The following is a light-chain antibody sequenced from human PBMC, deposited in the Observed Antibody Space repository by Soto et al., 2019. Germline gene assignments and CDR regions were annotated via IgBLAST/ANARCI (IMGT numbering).Light chain of an antibody. CDR2: DAS. Sequence: DIQMTQSPSTLSASVGDRVTITCRASQSISSWLAWYQQKPGKAPKLLIHDASSLESGVPSRFSGSGSGTEFTLTISSLQPDDFATYYCQQYNSYSPWTFGQATKVEIK. CDR3: QQYNSYSPWT. V-gene: IGKV1-5*01. CDR1: QSISSW. J-gene: IGKJ1*01.